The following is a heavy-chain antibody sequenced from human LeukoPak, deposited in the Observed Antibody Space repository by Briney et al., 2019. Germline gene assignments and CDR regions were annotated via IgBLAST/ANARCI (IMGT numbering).Heavy chain of an antibody. D-gene: IGHD3-10*01. V-gene: IGHV3-23*01. CDR1: GFTFSSYA. CDR3: ATTSAYYYGSGSFY. J-gene: IGHJ4*02. CDR2: ISGSGGST. Sequence: GGSLRLSCAASGFTFSSYAMSWVRQAAGEGLEWVSAISGSGGSTYCAASVKGRFTISRDNSKNTLYLQMNSLRAEDTAVYYCATTSAYYYGSGSFYWGQGTLVTVSS.